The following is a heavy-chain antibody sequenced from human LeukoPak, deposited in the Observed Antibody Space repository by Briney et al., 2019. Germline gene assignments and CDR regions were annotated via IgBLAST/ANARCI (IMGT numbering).Heavy chain of an antibody. V-gene: IGHV3-30*02. CDR2: IRYDGSNK. CDR3: AKNYYDSSGYYPRVYYYYYMDV. J-gene: IGHJ6*03. D-gene: IGHD3-22*01. Sequence: RSGGSLRLSCAASGFTFSNYGMHWVRQAPGKGLEWVAFIRYDGSNKYYADSVKGRFNISRDNSKNTLYLQMNSLRAEDTAVYYCAKNYYDSSGYYPRVYYYYYMDVWGKGTTVTISS. CDR1: GFTFSNYG.